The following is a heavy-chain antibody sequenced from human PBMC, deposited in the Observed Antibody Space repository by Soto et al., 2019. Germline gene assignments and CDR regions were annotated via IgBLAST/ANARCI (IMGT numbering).Heavy chain of an antibody. D-gene: IGHD4-17*01. Sequence: GGSLRLSCVASGFTFSDHYMDWVRQAPGKGLEWVGRIKNKANGYKTEYAASVEGRITISRDDSKNSLSLQINSLKTEDTAVYYCASLYGGRFDYWGQGT. CDR1: GFTFSDHY. V-gene: IGHV3-72*01. J-gene: IGHJ4*02. CDR2: IKNKANGYKT. CDR3: ASLYGGRFDY.